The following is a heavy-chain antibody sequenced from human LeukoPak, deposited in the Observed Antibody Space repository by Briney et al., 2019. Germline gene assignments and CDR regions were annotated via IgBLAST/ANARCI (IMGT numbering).Heavy chain of an antibody. Sequence: PGGSLRLSCAASGFTFSSYEMNWVRQAPGKGLEWVSAISGSGGSTYYADSVKGRFTISRDNSKNTLYLQMNSLRAEDTAVYYCAKWGESNFDYWGQGTLVTVSS. J-gene: IGHJ4*02. CDR2: ISGSGGST. V-gene: IGHV3-23*01. CDR1: GFTFSSYE. CDR3: AKWGESNFDY. D-gene: IGHD3-10*01.